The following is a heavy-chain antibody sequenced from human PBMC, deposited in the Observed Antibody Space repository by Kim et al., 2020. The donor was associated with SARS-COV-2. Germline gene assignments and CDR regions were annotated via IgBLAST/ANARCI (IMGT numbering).Heavy chain of an antibody. CDR3: AREGVVAGATRKYFDY. D-gene: IGHD1-26*01. CDR2: ISGITGST. Sequence: GGSLRLSCAASGFTFSSYSMSWVRQAPGKGLEWVSAISGITGSTYYADSVKGRFTISRDNSKNTLYVHMDSLRAEDTAVYYCAREGVVAGATRKYFDYWGQGTLVTVSS. J-gene: IGHJ4*02. V-gene: IGHV3-23*01. CDR1: GFTFSSYS.